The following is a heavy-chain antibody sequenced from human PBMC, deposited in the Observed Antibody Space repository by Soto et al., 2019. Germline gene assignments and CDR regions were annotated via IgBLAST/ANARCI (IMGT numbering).Heavy chain of an antibody. V-gene: IGHV3-48*02. CDR1: GFTFSNYS. CDR3: AREAGTWHLPLNWFDP. Sequence: PGGSLRLSSAASGFTFSNYSMNWVRQAPGKGLEWVSYISSSSSTIYYADSVKGRFTISIDNAKNSLYLQMNSLRDEDTAVYYCAREAGTWHLPLNWFDPWGQGTLVTVSS. J-gene: IGHJ5*02. CDR2: ISSSSSTI. D-gene: IGHD6-19*01.